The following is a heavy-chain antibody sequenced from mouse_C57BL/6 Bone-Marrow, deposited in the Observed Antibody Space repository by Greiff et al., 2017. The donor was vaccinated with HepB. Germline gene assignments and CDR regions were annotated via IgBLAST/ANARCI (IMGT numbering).Heavy chain of an antibody. CDR3: ARGYYYGSSPFAY. V-gene: IGHV5-17*01. CDR1: GFTFSDYG. J-gene: IGHJ3*01. CDR2: ISSGSSTI. Sequence: EVQVVESGGGLVKPGGSLKLSCAASGFTFSDYGMHWVRQAPEKGLEWVAYISSGSSTIYYADTVKGRFTISRDNAKNTLFLQMTSLRSEDMAMYYCARGYYYGSSPFAYWGQGTLVTVSA. D-gene: IGHD1-1*01.